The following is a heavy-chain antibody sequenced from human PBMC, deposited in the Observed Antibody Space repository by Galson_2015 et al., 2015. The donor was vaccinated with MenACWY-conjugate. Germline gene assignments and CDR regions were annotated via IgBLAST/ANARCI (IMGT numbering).Heavy chain of an antibody. CDR2: IQQDGSGK. D-gene: IGHD6-19*01. CDR1: GFTFSTSW. Sequence: SLRLSCAPSGFTFSTSWMGWVRQAPGKGLEWVANIQQDGSGKYYVDSVKGRFIISRDNAKNSLFLQMDSLRAEDTALYYCARAKEQWLSKTFDRWGQGTMVTVSS. CDR3: ARAKEQWLSKTFDR. V-gene: IGHV3-7*01. J-gene: IGHJ3*01.